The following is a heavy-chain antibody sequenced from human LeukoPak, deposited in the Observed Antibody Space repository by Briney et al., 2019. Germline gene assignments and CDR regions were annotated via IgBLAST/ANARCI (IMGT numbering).Heavy chain of an antibody. CDR3: ARDRFRVTMTPDY. CDR1: GFTFSSYG. J-gene: IGHJ4*02. V-gene: IGHV3-30*03. D-gene: IGHD3-22*01. CDR2: ISYDGSNK. Sequence: PGRSLRLSCAASGFTFSSYGMHWVRQAPGKGLEWVAVISYDGSNKYYADSVKGRFTISRDNSKNTLYLQMNSLRAEDTAVYYCARDRFRVTMTPDYWGQGTLVTVSS.